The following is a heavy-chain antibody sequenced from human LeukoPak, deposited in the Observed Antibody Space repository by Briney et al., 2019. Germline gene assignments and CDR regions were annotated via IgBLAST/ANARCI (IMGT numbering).Heavy chain of an antibody. CDR1: GFTFSSYS. J-gene: IGHJ4*02. CDR2: ISSSGSTI. CDR3: AREVGIAVATFGY. V-gene: IGHV3-48*04. D-gene: IGHD6-19*01. Sequence: PGGSLRLSCTASGFTFSSYSMNWVRQAPGKGLEWVSYISSSGSTIYYADSVKGRFTISRDNAKNSLYLQMNSLRAEDTAVYYCAREVGIAVATFGYWGQGTLVTVSS.